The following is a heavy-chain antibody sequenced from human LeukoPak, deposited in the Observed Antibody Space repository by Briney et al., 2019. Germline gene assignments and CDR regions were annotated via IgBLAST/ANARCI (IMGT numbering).Heavy chain of an antibody. D-gene: IGHD3-22*01. CDR2: IFYDGTIQ. CDR3: ARYDSSGYYYY. V-gene: IGHV3-30*03. CDR1: GFTFTHYA. Sequence: QPGGSLRLSCAASGFTFTHYAMHWVRQTPGKGLEWVAVIFYDGTIQYYSDSVRGRLIVSRDNPKNTLYLQMNSLRAEDTAVYYCARYDSSGYYYYWGQGTLVTVSS. J-gene: IGHJ4*02.